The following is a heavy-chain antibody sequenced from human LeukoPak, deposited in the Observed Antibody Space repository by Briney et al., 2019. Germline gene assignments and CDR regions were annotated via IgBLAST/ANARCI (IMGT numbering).Heavy chain of an antibody. CDR3: ARFSPRAMGNYLDF. V-gene: IGHV1-2*02. J-gene: IGHJ4*02. CDR1: GYTFTGYY. Sequence: GASVKVSCKASGYTFTGYYMHWVRQAPGQGLEWMGWINPNSGGTNYAQKFQGRVTMTRDTSISTAYMELSRLRSDDTAVYYCARFSPRAMGNYLDFWGQGTLVTVSS. CDR2: INPNSGGT. D-gene: IGHD7-27*01.